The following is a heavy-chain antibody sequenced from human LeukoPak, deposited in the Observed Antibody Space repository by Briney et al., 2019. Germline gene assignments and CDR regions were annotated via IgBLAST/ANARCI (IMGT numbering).Heavy chain of an antibody. V-gene: IGHV3-23*01. Sequence: GGSLRLSCAASGFTFSSYGMSWARQAPGKGLEWVSAISGSGGSTYYADSVKGRFTISRDNSKNTLSLQMNSLRAEDTAIYYCAKHPYEGYCSGGSCWNNWFDPWGQGTLVTVSS. CDR2: ISGSGGST. D-gene: IGHD2-15*01. CDR3: AKHPYEGYCSGGSCWNNWFDP. CDR1: GFTFSSYG. J-gene: IGHJ5*02.